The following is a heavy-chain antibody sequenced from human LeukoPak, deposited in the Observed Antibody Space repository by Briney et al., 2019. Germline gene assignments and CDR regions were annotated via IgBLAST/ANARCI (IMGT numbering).Heavy chain of an antibody. J-gene: IGHJ4*02. V-gene: IGHV4-39*07. CDR1: GGSISSSSYY. Sequence: SETLSLTCKVSGGSISSSSYYWGWIRQPPGKGLEWIGIIYYSGSTYYNPSLKSRVTISVDTSKNQFSLKLSSVTAADTAVYYCARVTGYMTEDYFDYWGQGTLITVSS. CDR3: ARVTGYMTEDYFDY. D-gene: IGHD6-13*01. CDR2: IYYSGST.